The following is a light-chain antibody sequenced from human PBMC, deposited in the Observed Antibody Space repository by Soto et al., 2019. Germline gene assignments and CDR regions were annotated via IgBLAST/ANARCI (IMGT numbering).Light chain of an antibody. CDR1: QGIGTY. CDR3: RQVHSHPLT. CDR2: AAS. Sequence: DIQLTQSSSFLSASVGDRVTITCRASQGIGTYVAWYQQKPGTAPNLLIYAASTLQSGVPSRFSGSGSGTEFTLTISSLQPEDFATYYCRQVHSHPLTFGGGTKV. V-gene: IGKV1-9*01. J-gene: IGKJ4*01.